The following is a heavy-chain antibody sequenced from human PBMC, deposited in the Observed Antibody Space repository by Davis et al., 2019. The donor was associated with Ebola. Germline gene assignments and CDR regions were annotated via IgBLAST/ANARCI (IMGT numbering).Heavy chain of an antibody. D-gene: IGHD2-15*01. CDR3: TTYRYCSGGSCYSTDV. CDR1: GFTFSNAW. V-gene: IGHV3-15*07. J-gene: IGHJ6*02. CDR2: IKSKTDGGTT. Sequence: GESLKISCAASGFTFSNAWMNWVRQAPGKGLEWVGRIKSKTDGGTTDYAAPVKGRFTISRDDSKNTLYLQMNSLKTEDTAVYYCTTYRYCSGGSCYSTDVWDQGTTVTVSS.